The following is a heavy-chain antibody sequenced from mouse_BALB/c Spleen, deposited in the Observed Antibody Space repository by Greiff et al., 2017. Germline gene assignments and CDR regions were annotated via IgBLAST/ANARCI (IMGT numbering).Heavy chain of an antibody. Sequence: QVQLKQSGPELVKPGASVKISCKASGYTFTDYYINWVKQKPGQGLEWIGWIYPGSGNTKYNEKFKGKATLTVDTSSSTAYMQLSSLTSEDTAVYFCARGLLRRDYYAMDYWGQGTSVTVSS. CDR3: ARGLLRRDYYAMDY. V-gene: IGHV1-84*02. D-gene: IGHD1-1*01. CDR2: IYPGSGNT. J-gene: IGHJ4*01. CDR1: GYTFTDYY.